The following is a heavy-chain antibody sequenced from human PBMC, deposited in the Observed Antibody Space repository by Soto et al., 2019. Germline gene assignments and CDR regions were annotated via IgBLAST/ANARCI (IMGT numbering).Heavy chain of an antibody. V-gene: IGHV4-38-2*01. CDR3: ARTHSGSYYSVFNY. J-gene: IGHJ4*02. CDR1: NFSISSGYY. CDR2: IYRSGTT. D-gene: IGHD1-26*01. Sequence: SETLSLTCVVSNFSISSGYYWGWIRQSPGKGLEWIASIYRSGTTSYNPSLKSRVTISVDPSKNQFSLMLTAVTATDTAVYYCARTHSGSYYSVFNYWGRGSLVTVSS.